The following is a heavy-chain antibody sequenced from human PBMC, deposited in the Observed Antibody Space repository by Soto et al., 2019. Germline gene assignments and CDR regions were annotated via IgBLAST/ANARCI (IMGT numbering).Heavy chain of an antibody. CDR1: GHTCSTYT. CDR2: IIPIFGTA. Sequence: ASLKVSYNVSGHTCSTYTISWNRQVPGQGLEWMGGIIPIFGTANYAQKFQGRVTITADESTSTAYMELSSLRSEDTAVYYCARVTVAARNYGMDVWGQGT. CDR3: ARVTVAARNYGMDV. J-gene: IGHJ6*02. D-gene: IGHD6-6*01. V-gene: IGHV1-69*13.